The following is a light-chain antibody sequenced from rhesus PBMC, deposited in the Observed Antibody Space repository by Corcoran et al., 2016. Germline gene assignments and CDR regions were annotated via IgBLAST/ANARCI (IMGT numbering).Light chain of an antibody. CDR1: SSDIGGYNR. CDR3: SSYASSSTYI. V-gene: IGLV2-13*03. J-gene: IGLJ1*01. CDR2: EVS. Sequence: QAAPTQSPSESGSPGQSVTISCPGPSSDIGGYNRVSWYQQHPGKAPRLMIYEVSKRPSGVADRFSGSKSGNTTSLTISGLQAEDESDYYCSSYASSSTYIFGVGTRLTVL.